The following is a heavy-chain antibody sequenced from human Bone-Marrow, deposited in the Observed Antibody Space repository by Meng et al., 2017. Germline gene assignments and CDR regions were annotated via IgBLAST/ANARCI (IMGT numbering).Heavy chain of an antibody. Sequence: SETLSLTCTVSGGSISSYYWSWIRPPAGKGLEWIGRIYTSGSTNYNPSLKSRVTMSVDTSKNQFSLKLSSVTAADTAGYYCARDLHYYGSGRFDPWGQGTLVTVSS. J-gene: IGHJ5*02. CDR2: IYTSGST. CDR1: GGSISSYY. CDR3: ARDLHYYGSGRFDP. D-gene: IGHD3-10*01. V-gene: IGHV4-4*07.